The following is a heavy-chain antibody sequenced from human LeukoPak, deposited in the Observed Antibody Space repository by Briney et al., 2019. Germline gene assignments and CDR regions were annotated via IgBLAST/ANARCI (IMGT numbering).Heavy chain of an antibody. CDR2: ISGAGDNT. V-gene: IGHV3-23*01. CDR1: GFTFDNYG. D-gene: IGHD1-1*01. CDR3: AKAQGSLVWNVAFNI. J-gene: IGHJ3*02. Sequence: SGGSLRLSCAASGFTFDNYGMSWVRQAPGKGLEWVSAISGAGDNTYTADSMKGRFTISRDNSRNTLYLQMNSLRAEDTAVYYCAKAQGSLVWNVAFNIWGQGTMVAVSS.